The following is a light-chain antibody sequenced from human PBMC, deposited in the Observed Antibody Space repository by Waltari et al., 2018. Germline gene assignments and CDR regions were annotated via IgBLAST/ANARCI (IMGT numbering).Light chain of an antibody. CDR3: QQYGTSTGT. J-gene: IGKJ1*01. Sequence: EIVLMQTPGTLSLSRGDRVTLSCRASQSVNANRVAWYHQRPGRTPKLLIHGGSSRAIGIPDRFSGSGSGTDFTLTINRLEPEDSGIYYCQQYGTSTGTFGQGTKVEIK. V-gene: IGKV3-20*01. CDR1: QSVNANR. CDR2: GGS.